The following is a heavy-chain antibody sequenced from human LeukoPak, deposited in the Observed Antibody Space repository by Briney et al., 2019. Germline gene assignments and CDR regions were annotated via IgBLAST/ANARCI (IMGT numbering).Heavy chain of an antibody. CDR1: GYTFTGYY. CDR3: AKARSRSSASSDY. CDR2: INPNSGDT. J-gene: IGHJ4*02. Sequence: ASVKVSCKASGYTFTGYYMHWVRQAPGQGLEWMGWINPNSGDTNYAQKFQGRVTMTKDTSISTAYVELTSLRSDDTAVYYCAKARSRSSASSDYWGQGTLVTVSS. V-gene: IGHV1-2*02. D-gene: IGHD6-6*01.